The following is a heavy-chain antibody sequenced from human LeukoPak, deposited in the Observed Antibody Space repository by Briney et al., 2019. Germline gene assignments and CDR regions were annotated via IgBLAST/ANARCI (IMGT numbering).Heavy chain of an antibody. J-gene: IGHJ5*02. Sequence: GGSLRLSCSASGFTFRKYSMHWVRQGPGKGLEYVSAFSSNGHTYYADSVEGRFTISRGNSKSTLYLQMSSLRPEDTAVYYCVKDNREEDWFDPWGQGTLVTVSS. D-gene: IGHD2/OR15-2a*01. CDR1: GFTFRKYS. CDR3: VKDNREEDWFDP. CDR2: FSSNGHT. V-gene: IGHV3-64D*09.